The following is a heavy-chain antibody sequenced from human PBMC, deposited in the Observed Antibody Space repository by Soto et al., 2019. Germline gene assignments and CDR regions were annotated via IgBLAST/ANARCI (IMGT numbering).Heavy chain of an antibody. CDR1: GFTFSSYS. Sequence: EVQLVESGGGLVKPGGSLRLSCAASGFTFSSYSMNWVRQAPGKGLEWVSSISSSSSYIYYADSVKGRFTISRDNAKNSLYLQMNSLRAEDTAVYYCARDGGEMATSGLDYWGQGTLVTVSS. D-gene: IGHD5-12*01. CDR3: ARDGGEMATSGLDY. CDR2: ISSSSSYI. J-gene: IGHJ4*02. V-gene: IGHV3-21*01.